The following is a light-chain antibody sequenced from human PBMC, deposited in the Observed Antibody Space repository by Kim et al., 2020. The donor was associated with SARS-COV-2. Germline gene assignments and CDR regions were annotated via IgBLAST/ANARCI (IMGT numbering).Light chain of an antibody. J-gene: IGLJ3*02. CDR3: QAWDSGTWV. CDR1: KVGGKY. V-gene: IGLV3-1*01. CDR2: QDT. Sequence: SESPEKIASITGSGDKVGGKYACRYQKRAGRSPVLVNYQDTKRPSGNPERFSGSSSGDTATLTISGTQVMEEADYYCQAWDSGTWVFGGGTQLTVL.